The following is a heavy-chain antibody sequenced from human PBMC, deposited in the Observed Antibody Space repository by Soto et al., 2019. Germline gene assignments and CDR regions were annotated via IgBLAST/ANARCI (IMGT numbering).Heavy chain of an antibody. CDR1: GFTFSTYG. J-gene: IGHJ4*02. CDR3: ARGRGSVRGVILDY. V-gene: IGHV3-33*01. D-gene: IGHD3-10*01. CDR2: VWYDGSNK. Sequence: PGGSLRLSCAASGFTFSTYGMHWVRQAPGKGLEWVAVVWYDGSNKYYADSVKGRFTISRDNSKNTLYLQMNSLRAEDTAVYYCARGRGSVRGVILDYWGQGTLVTVSS.